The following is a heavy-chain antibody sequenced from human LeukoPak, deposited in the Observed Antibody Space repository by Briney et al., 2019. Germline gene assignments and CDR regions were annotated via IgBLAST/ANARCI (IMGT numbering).Heavy chain of an antibody. V-gene: IGHV4-34*01. CDR3: ARWKHLKRGYSYGFYAFDI. J-gene: IGHJ3*02. CDR1: GGSFSGYY. Sequence: SETLSLTCAVYGGSFSGYYWSWIRQPPGKGLEWIGEINHSGSGNYKTSLKSRVTISVDTSKNQFSLKLSSVTAADTAVYYRARWKHLKRGYSYGFYAFDIWGQGTIVTVSS. D-gene: IGHD5-18*01. CDR2: INHSGSG.